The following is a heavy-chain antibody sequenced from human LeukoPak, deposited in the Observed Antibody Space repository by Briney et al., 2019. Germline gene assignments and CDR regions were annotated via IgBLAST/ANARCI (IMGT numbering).Heavy chain of an antibody. V-gene: IGHV3-23*01. J-gene: IGHJ3*02. Sequence: GGSLRLSCAASGFTFSTDAMNWVRQAPGKGLEWVSSIGAGGGSIYYADSVKGRFTISRDNSKNTLYLQMNSLRAEDTAVYYCARDKGRYSTLPGFDAFDIWGQGTMVTVSS. CDR1: GFTFSTDA. D-gene: IGHD6-13*01. CDR2: IGAGGGSI. CDR3: ARDKGRYSTLPGFDAFDI.